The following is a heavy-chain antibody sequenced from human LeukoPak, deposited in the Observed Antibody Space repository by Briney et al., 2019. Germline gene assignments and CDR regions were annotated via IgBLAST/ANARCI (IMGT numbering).Heavy chain of an antibody. J-gene: IGHJ5*02. V-gene: IGHV4-59*01. CDR2: IYYSGST. Sequence: PSETLSLTCTVSGGSISSYYWSWLRQPPGKGLEWIGYIYYSGSTNYNPSLKSRVTISVDTSKNQFSLKLSSVTAADTAVYYCAREYHRGVTNWFDPWGQGTLVTVSS. CDR3: AREYHRGVTNWFDP. D-gene: IGHD3-10*01. CDR1: GGSISSYY.